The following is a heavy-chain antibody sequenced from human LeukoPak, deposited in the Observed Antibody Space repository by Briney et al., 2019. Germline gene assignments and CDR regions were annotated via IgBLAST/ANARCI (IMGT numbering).Heavy chain of an antibody. CDR2: ISSSSSTI. J-gene: IGHJ4*02. Sequence: GGSLRLSCAASGFTFSSYSMNWVRQAPGKGLEWVSYISSSSSTIYYADSVKGRFTISRGNAKNSLYLQMNSLRAEDTAVYYCARDRYYGSGSLGYWGQGTLVTVSS. CDR1: GFTFSSYS. CDR3: ARDRYYGSGSLGY. D-gene: IGHD3-10*01. V-gene: IGHV3-48*01.